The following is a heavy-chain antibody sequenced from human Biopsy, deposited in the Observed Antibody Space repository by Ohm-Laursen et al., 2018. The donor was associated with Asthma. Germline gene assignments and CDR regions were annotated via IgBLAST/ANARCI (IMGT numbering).Heavy chain of an antibody. CDR1: GASISQYY. D-gene: IGHD6-19*01. CDR2: IFYGGNS. V-gene: IGHV4-59*01. CDR3: ATYSTGWSGVEF. Sequence: GTLSLTCTVSGASISQYYWTWIRQSPGKGLEWIGYIFYGGNSYYSSSLKSRVSISVDPSKKQFSLTLDSVTAADTAVYYCATYSTGWSGVEFWGQGTRVTVSS. J-gene: IGHJ4*02.